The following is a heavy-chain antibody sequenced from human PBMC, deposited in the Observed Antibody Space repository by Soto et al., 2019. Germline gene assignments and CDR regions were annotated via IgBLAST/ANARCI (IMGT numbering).Heavy chain of an antibody. CDR3: ARATEMYYYGMDV. CDR2: INHSGST. V-gene: IGHV4-34*01. CDR1: GGSFSGYY. D-gene: IGHD1-26*01. J-gene: IGHJ6*02. Sequence: PSETLSLTCAVYGGSFSGYYWSWIRQPPGKGLEWIGEINHSGSTNYNPSLKSRVTISVDTSKNQFSLKLSSVTAADTAVYYCARATEMYYYGMDVWGQGTTVTVSS.